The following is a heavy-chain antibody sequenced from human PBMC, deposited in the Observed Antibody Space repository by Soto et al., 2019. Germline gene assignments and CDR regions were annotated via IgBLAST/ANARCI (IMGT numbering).Heavy chain of an antibody. V-gene: IGHV4-59*01. J-gene: IGHJ5*02. CDR2: VYSTEIT. CDR3: ATYWGTESHTFWFDL. CDR1: GDSISSYF. Sequence: SETLSLTCTVSGDSISSYFWSWIRQPPGKGLEWIGYVYSTEITNYNPSLKSRVAMSIDTSKNQFSLKVRSVTAADTAIYYCATYWGTESHTFWFDLWGRGAQVTVSS. D-gene: IGHD2-21*01.